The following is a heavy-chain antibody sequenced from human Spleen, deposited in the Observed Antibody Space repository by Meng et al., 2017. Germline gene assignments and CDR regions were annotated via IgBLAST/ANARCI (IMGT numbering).Heavy chain of an antibody. Sequence: SGPTLAKPTQTLTLSCTFSGLPLSSSGVRVGWIRQPPGQDPEWLGFVYWDEDKRYNPSLKSRLTITKDTSKDQVVLSMNNMDPVDTATYYCAHGKSPSRFDYWGQGTLVTVSS. J-gene: IGHJ4*02. CDR2: VYWDEDK. CDR3: AHGKSPSRFDY. V-gene: IGHV2-5*02. CDR1: GLPLSSSGVR.